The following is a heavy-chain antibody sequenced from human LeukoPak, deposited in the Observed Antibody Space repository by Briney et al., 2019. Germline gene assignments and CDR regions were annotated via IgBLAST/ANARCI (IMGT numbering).Heavy chain of an antibody. CDR2: INPSGGST. D-gene: IGHD2-15*01. CDR1: GYTFTSYY. Sequence: ASVKVSCKASGYTFTSYYMHWVRQAPGQGLEWMGIINPSGGSTSYAQKFQGRVTMTRDTSTSTVYMELSSLRSEDTAVYYCARAPKVVVAATTFDYWGQGTLVTVSS. V-gene: IGHV1-46*01. J-gene: IGHJ4*02. CDR3: ARAPKVVVAATTFDY.